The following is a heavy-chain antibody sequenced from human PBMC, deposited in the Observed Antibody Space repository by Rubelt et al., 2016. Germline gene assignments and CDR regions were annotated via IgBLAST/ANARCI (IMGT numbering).Heavy chain of an antibody. Sequence: QVQLQESGPGLVKPSETLSLTCTVSGGSISSYYWSWIRQPPGKGLEWIGYIYYSGSTNYNPSLKSRVSVSVYTSKNRFSLKLSSVTAADTAVYYCARGDIVVVPASIDYWGQGTLVTVSS. V-gene: IGHV4-59*12. CDR3: ARGDIVVVPASIDY. D-gene: IGHD2-2*01. CDR1: GGSISSYY. J-gene: IGHJ4*02. CDR2: IYYSGST.